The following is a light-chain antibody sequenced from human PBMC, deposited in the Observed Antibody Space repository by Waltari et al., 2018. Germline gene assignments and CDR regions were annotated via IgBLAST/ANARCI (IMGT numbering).Light chain of an antibody. V-gene: IGKV3-20*01. Sequence: VLTHSPGTLSLSPGDRATLSCRASQSVSNFLAWYQQKPGQAPRLLIYDASNRATGIPDRFSGSGSGTDFTLTISRLEPEDFAVYYCQQYYETPVSFGQGTKMEIK. CDR1: QSVSNF. CDR2: DAS. CDR3: QQYYETPVS. J-gene: IGKJ2*03.